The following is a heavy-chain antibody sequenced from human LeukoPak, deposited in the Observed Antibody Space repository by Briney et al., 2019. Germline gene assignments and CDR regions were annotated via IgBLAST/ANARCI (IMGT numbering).Heavy chain of an antibody. CDR3: ARDPATVTSCYDC. CDR2: IWYDGSKT. Sequence: GGSLRLSCAASGFMFSDYGMHWVRQAPGKGLEWVAVIWYDGSKTYYVDSVKGRFSISRDNSKNTLYLQMSSLKVEDTAIYYCARDPATVTSCYDCWGQGTLVTVSS. J-gene: IGHJ4*02. D-gene: IGHD4-17*01. V-gene: IGHV3-33*01. CDR1: GFMFSDYG.